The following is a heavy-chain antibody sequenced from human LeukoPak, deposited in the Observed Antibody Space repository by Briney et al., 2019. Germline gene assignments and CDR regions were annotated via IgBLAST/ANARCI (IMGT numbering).Heavy chain of an antibody. V-gene: IGHV4-4*02. CDR2: IYHSGST. D-gene: IGHD4-17*01. CDR1: GGSISSSNW. Sequence: SGTLSLTCAVSGGSISSSNWWSWVRQPPGKGLEWIGEIYHSGSTNYNPSLKSRVTISVDKSKNHFSLKLSSVTAADTAVYYCARVLAAYGDNYFDYWGQGTLVTVSS. CDR3: ARVLAAYGDNYFDY. J-gene: IGHJ4*02.